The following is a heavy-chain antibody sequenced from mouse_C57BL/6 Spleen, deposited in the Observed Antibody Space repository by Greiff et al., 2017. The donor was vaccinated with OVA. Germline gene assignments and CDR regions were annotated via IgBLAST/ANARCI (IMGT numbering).Heavy chain of an antibody. CDR3: ARKEYDYDLD. CDR2: IYPGSGST. CDR1: GYTFTSYW. Sequence: VLLQQPGAELVKPGASVKMSCKASGYTFTSYWITWVKQRPGQGLEWIGDIYPGSGSTNYNEKFKSKATLTVDKSSSTAYMQLSSLTSEDSAVYYCARKEYDYDLDRGQGTTLTVAS. J-gene: IGHJ2*01. V-gene: IGHV1-55*01. D-gene: IGHD2-4*01.